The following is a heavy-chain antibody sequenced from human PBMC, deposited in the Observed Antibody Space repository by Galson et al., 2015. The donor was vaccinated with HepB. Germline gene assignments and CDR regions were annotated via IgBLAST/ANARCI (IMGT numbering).Heavy chain of an antibody. CDR1: GFTFSDHY. D-gene: IGHD4/OR15-4a*01. CDR2: SRNKANSYTT. Sequence: SLRLSCAASGFTFSDHYMDWVRQAPGKGLEWVGRSRNKANSYTTEYVASVRGRFTISRDESMNSLYLQMNSLKTGDTAVYYCARGARGVNVGSANYYGMDVWGQGTTVTVSS. CDR3: ARGARGVNVGSANYYGMDV. J-gene: IGHJ6*02. V-gene: IGHV3-72*01.